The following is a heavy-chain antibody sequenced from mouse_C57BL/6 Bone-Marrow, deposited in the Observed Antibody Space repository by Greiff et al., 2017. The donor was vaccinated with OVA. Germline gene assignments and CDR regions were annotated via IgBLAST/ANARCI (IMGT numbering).Heavy chain of an antibody. V-gene: IGHV1-42*01. Sequence: EVQLVESGPELVKPGASVKISCKASGYSFTGYYMNWVKQSPEKSLEWIGEINPSTGGTTYNQKFKAKATLTVDKSSSTAYMQLKSLTSEDSAVYYCARWGYYYGSSYVAYWGQGTLVTVSA. CDR2: INPSTGGT. CDR3: ARWGYYYGSSYVAY. D-gene: IGHD1-1*01. CDR1: GYSFTGYY. J-gene: IGHJ3*01.